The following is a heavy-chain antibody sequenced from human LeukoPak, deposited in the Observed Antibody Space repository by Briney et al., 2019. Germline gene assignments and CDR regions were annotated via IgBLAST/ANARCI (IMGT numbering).Heavy chain of an antibody. CDR1: GGSISSYY. Sequence: SETLSLTCTVSGGSISSYYWSWVRQPPGKGLEWIGYIYYNGSTNYNPSLKSRVTISVDTSENQFSLKPSSVTAADTAVYYCARENDYVWGSYRRYFDYWGQGSLVTVSS. J-gene: IGHJ4*02. V-gene: IGHV4-59*01. CDR3: ARENDYVWGSYRRYFDY. CDR2: IYYNGST. D-gene: IGHD3-16*02.